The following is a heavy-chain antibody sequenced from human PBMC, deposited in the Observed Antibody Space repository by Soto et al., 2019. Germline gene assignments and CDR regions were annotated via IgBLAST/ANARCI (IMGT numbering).Heavy chain of an antibody. D-gene: IGHD3-16*01. V-gene: IGHV1-46*03. Sequence: ASVKVSCKASGYTFTSYYMHWVRQAPGQGLEWMGIINPSGGSTSYAQKFQGRVTMTRDTSTSTVYTELSSLRSEDTAVYYCARGDYVWGSFYWYFDLWGRGTLVTVSS. CDR2: INPSGGST. CDR3: ARGDYVWGSFYWYFDL. CDR1: GYTFTSYY. J-gene: IGHJ2*01.